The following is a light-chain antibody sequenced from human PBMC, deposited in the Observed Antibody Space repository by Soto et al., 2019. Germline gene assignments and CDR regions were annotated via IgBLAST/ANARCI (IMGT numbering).Light chain of an antibody. V-gene: IGKV1-5*01. J-gene: IGKJ4*01. CDR1: QSINNW. CDR3: QQFSSYPLT. Sequence: PSALSASVGDRVTITCRASQSINNWLAWYQQKPGKAPKFLIYDASNLESGAPSRFSGSASGTEFTLTISSLQPDDFAVYYCQQFSSYPLTFGGGTKVDIK. CDR2: DAS.